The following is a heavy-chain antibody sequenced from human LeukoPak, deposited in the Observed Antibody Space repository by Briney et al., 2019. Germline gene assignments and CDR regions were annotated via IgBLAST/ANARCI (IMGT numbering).Heavy chain of an antibody. V-gene: IGHV4-34*01. J-gene: IGHJ4*02. Sequence: SETLSLTCTVSGGSISSYYWSWIRQPPGKGLEWIGEINHSGSTNYNPSLKSRVTISVDTSKNQFSLKLSSVTAADTAVYYCARATYYDSSGYPHWGQGTLVTVSS. CDR2: INHSGST. D-gene: IGHD3-22*01. CDR3: ARATYYDSSGYPH. CDR1: GGSISSYY.